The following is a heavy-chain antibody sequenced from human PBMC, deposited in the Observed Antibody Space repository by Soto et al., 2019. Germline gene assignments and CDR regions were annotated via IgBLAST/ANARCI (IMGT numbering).Heavy chain of an antibody. Sequence: QVQLVQSGAEVKKPGASVKLSCRTSGYIFTHYYIHWVRQAPGQGLEWLAIINPASGSTNYAQDFQGRVTLTMDTSTTTVYMEFSGLRAEDTAIFYCARDLAAGDYWGQGTLVTVSS. D-gene: IGHD6-13*01. J-gene: IGHJ4*02. CDR1: GYIFTHYY. CDR3: ARDLAAGDY. CDR2: INPASGST. V-gene: IGHV1-46*01.